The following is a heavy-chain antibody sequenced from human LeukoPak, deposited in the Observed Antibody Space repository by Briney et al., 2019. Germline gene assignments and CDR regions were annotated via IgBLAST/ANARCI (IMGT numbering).Heavy chain of an antibody. J-gene: IGHJ4*02. CDR2: ISSSGSTI. V-gene: IGHV3-48*03. CDR3: ARIDVYFDY. D-gene: IGHD2-21*01. Sequence: PGGSLRLSCAASGFTFSSYEMNWVRQAPGKVLEWVSYISSSGSTIYYADSVKGRFTISRDNAKNSLYLQMNSLRAEDTAVYYCARIDVYFDYWGQGTLVTVSS. CDR1: GFTFSSYE.